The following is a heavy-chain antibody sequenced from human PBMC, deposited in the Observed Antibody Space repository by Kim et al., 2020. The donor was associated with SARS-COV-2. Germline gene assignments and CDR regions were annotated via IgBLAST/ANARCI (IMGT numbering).Heavy chain of an antibody. CDR3: ARGIVGATYFDY. Sequence: RDSPSFQGQVTISADKSINTAYLQWSSLKASDTAMYYCARGIVGATYFDYWGQGTLVTVST. V-gene: IGHV5-51*01. D-gene: IGHD1-26*01. J-gene: IGHJ4*02.